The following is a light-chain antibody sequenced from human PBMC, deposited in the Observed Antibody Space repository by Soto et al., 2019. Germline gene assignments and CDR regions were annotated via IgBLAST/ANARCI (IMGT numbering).Light chain of an antibody. Sequence: EIVLTQSPATLSLSPGERATLSCRASQSVSSYLAWYQHKPGQAPRLLMYDASNRATGIPDRFSGSGSGTDFTLTISSLEPEDFAAYYCQQRSNWPRTFGQGTKVEIK. J-gene: IGKJ1*01. CDR3: QQRSNWPRT. CDR2: DAS. CDR1: QSVSSY. V-gene: IGKV3-11*01.